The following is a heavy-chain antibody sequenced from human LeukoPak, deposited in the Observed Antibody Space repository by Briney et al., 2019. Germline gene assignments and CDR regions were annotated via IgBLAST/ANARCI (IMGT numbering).Heavy chain of an antibody. Sequence: GESLKISCAASGFTFSSYSMNWVRQAPGKGLEWVSSITSSSYIYYADSVKGRFTISRDNAKNSLYLQMNSLRAEDTAVYYCARDLVLYGDYWGQGTLVTVSS. J-gene: IGHJ4*02. V-gene: IGHV3-21*01. CDR2: ITSSSYI. CDR1: GFTFSSYS. CDR3: ARDLVLYGDY. D-gene: IGHD4-17*01.